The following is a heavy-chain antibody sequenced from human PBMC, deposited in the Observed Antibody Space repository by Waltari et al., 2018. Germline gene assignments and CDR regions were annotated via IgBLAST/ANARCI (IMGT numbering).Heavy chain of an antibody. CDR2: IIPIFGTA. Sequence: QVQLVQSGAAVKKPGSSVKVSCKASGGTFSSYAISWVRQAPGQGLEWMGRIIPIFGTANYAQKFQGRVTITADKSTSTAYMELSSLRSEDTAVYYCARDFRVPVGAKSGYYFDYWGQGTLVTVSS. CDR1: GGTFSSYA. D-gene: IGHD1-26*01. J-gene: IGHJ4*02. CDR3: ARDFRVPVGAKSGYYFDY. V-gene: IGHV1-69*13.